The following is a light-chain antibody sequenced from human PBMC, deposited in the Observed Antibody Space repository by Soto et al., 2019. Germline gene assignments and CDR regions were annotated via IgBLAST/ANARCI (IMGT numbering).Light chain of an antibody. CDR1: SSDVGGYNY. J-gene: IGLJ1*01. Sequence: QSVLTQPASVSGSPGQSITISCTGTSSDVGGYNYVSWYQQHPGKAPKLMIYDVTNRPSGVSYRFSGSKSGNTASLTISGLQAEDEAHYYCSSYTSSSAPYVFGTGTKVTVL. CDR3: SSYTSSSAPYV. V-gene: IGLV2-14*01. CDR2: DVT.